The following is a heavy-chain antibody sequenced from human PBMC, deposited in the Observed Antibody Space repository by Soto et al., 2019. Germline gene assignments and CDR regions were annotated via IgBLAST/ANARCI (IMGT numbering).Heavy chain of an antibody. Sequence: QVQLVQSGAEVKKPGSSVRVSCKASGGTFSSYAISWVRQAPGQGLEWMGGIIPIFGTENYAQKFQGRVTMTEDESTSTAYMELSSLRSEDTAVYYCARDRIAGSKYYYGMDVWGQGTTVTVSS. J-gene: IGHJ6*02. CDR3: ARDRIAGSKYYYGMDV. CDR1: GGTFSSYA. D-gene: IGHD6-13*01. V-gene: IGHV1-69*01. CDR2: IIPIFGTE.